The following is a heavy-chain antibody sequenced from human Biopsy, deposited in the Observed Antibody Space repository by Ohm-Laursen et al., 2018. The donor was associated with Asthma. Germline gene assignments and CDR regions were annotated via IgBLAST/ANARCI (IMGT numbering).Heavy chain of an antibody. V-gene: IGHV4-30-4*01. D-gene: IGHD4-17*01. CDR3: ARVVSYGDIYFGIDV. CDR1: GGCTGSSDHH. CDR2: VFWSGST. Sequence: TLSLTCRVSGGCTGSSDHHWAWIRQAPGKGLEWIGFVFWSGSTHYSRSLERRVSISIDTATNEFSMKLWSVTPADTAVYFCARVVSYGDIYFGIDVWGPGNTVVVS. J-gene: IGHJ6*02.